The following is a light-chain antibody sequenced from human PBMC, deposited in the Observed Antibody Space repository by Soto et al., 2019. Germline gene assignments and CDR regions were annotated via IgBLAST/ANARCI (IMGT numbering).Light chain of an antibody. Sequence: EIVMTQSPATLSGSPGERATLSCRASQSVSSNLAWYQQKPGQAPRLRIYGASTRASGIPARFSGSGSGTEFTLTISSLQSEDFVVYFVQHYNNWPPYTFGQGTKLEIK. V-gene: IGKV3-15*01. CDR2: GAS. J-gene: IGKJ2*01. CDR3: QHYNNWPPYT. CDR1: QSVSSN.